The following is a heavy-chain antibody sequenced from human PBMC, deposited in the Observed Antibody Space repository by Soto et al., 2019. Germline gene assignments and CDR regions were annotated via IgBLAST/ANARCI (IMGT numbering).Heavy chain of an antibody. Sequence: QVQLQQWGAGLLKPSETLSLTCVVYGKSFSGYSWNWIRQSPGKGLQWIGDIDDSGTARYNPSLKTRVTISIDTSRREISLRLTFVIAADTGVYYCARQPVADYWGQGTLVTVSS. V-gene: IGHV4-34*02. D-gene: IGHD6-19*01. CDR2: IDDSGTA. J-gene: IGHJ4*02. CDR3: ARQPVADY. CDR1: GKSFSGYS.